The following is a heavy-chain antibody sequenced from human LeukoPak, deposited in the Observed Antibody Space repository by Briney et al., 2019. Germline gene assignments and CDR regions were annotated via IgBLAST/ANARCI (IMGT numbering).Heavy chain of an antibody. CDR3: ARVESTYYYGSGSYL. V-gene: IGHV1-8*01. J-gene: IGHJ4*02. CDR1: GYTFTSYD. Sequence: ASVKVSCKASGYTFTSYDINWVRQATGQGLEWMGWMNPNSGNTGYAQKFQGRVTMTRNTSISTAYMELRSLRSDDTAVYYCARVESTYYYGSGSYLWGQGTLVTVSS. CDR2: MNPNSGNT. D-gene: IGHD3-10*01.